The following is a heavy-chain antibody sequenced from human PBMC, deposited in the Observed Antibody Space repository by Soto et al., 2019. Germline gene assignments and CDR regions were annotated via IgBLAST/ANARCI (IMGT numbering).Heavy chain of an antibody. Sequence: VASVKVSCKASGYTFTCCSLRWLQQAPGQGLERMRWITLYNGNTNYAKKFQGRVTITRDMSLRTAYIELSSLRSEDSAVYYWARFGYGGASYYFDYWGQGTLVTVSS. J-gene: IGHJ4*02. V-gene: IGHV1-45*02. D-gene: IGHD4-17*01. CDR1: GYTFTCCS. CDR2: ITLYNGNT. CDR3: ARFGYGGASYYFDY.